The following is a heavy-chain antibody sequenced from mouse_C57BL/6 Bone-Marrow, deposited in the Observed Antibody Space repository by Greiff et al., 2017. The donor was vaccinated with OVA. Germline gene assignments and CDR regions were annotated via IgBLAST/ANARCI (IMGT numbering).Heavy chain of an antibody. V-gene: IGHV1-69*01. Sequence: QVQLQQPGAELVMPGASVKLSCKASGYTFTSYWMHWVKQRPGQGLEWIGEIDPSDSYTNYNQKFKGKSTLTVDKSSSTAYMQLSSLTSEDSAVYDCARETTVVANWYFDVWGTGTTVTVSS. CDR1: GYTFTSYW. CDR2: IDPSDSYT. CDR3: ARETTVVANWYFDV. J-gene: IGHJ1*03. D-gene: IGHD1-1*01.